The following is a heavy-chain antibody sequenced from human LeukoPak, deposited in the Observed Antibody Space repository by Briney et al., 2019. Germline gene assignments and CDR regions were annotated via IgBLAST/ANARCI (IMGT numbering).Heavy chain of an antibody. Sequence: PSETLSLTCAVYGGSFSGYYWSWIRQPPGKGLEWIGEINHSGSTNYNPSLKSRVTISVDTSKNQFSLKLSSVTAADTAVYYCARVERDYYGSSGYYGYWGQGTLVTVSS. CDR1: GGSFSGYY. J-gene: IGHJ4*02. D-gene: IGHD3-22*01. CDR3: ARVERDYYGSSGYYGY. CDR2: INHSGST. V-gene: IGHV4-34*01.